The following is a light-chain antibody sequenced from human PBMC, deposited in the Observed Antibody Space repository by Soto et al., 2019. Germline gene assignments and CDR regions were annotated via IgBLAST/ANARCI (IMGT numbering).Light chain of an antibody. CDR1: QSVSSSY. J-gene: IGKJ1*01. Sequence: EIVLTQSPGTLSLSPGERATLSCRASQSVSSSYLAWYQQKPGQAPRLLIFDTSNRATGIPDRFSGSGYGTDFTLTISRLEPEDFAVYYCQQYGNSPRTFGQGTKV. V-gene: IGKV3-20*01. CDR3: QQYGNSPRT. CDR2: DTS.